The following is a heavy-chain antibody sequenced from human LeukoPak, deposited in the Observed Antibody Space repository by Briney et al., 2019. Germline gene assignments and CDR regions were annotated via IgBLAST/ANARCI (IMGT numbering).Heavy chain of an antibody. V-gene: IGHV5-51*01. CDR1: GYRFTSYW. D-gene: IGHD3-22*01. CDR3: ARRDYYDSIGYWNY. Sequence: GESLKISCKGSGYRFTSYWIGWVRQMPGKGLEWMGIIYPGDSDTTYSPSFQGQVSISADKSISTAYLQWSSLKASDTAMYYCARRDYYDSIGYWNYWGQGTLVTVSS. J-gene: IGHJ4*02. CDR2: IYPGDSDT.